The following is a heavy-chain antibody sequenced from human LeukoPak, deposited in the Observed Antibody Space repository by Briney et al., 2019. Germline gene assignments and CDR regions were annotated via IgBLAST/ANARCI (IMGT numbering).Heavy chain of an antibody. D-gene: IGHD2-2*01. CDR1: GFTFSSYA. J-gene: IGHJ4*02. CDR2: ISGSGGST. CDR3: AKGSWYQLLSGDY. V-gene: IGHV3-23*01. Sequence: PGGSLRLSCAASGFTFSSYAMSWVRQAPGKGLEWVSAISGSGGSTYYADSVKGRFTISRDNSKNTLYLQMSSLRAEDTAVYYCAKGSWYQLLSGDYWGQGTLVTVSS.